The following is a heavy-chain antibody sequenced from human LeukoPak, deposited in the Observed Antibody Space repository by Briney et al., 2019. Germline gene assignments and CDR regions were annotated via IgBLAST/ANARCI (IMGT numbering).Heavy chain of an antibody. J-gene: IGHJ6*02. V-gene: IGHV3-33*01. CDR2: IWYDGSNK. D-gene: IGHD3-10*01. CDR3: ARDMSSGSDYGMDV. CDR1: GFPLGDYA. Sequence: GGSLRLSCEGSGFPLGDYAIIWVRQAPGKGLEWVAVIWYDGSNKYYADSVKGRFTISRDNSKNTLYLQMNSLRAGDTAVYYCARDMSSGSDYGMDVWGQGTMVTVSS.